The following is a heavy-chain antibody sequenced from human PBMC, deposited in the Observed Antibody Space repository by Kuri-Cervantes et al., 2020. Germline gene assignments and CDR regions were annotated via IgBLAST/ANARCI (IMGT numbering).Heavy chain of an antibody. V-gene: IGHV1-2*02. CDR2: INPNSGGT. CDR1: GYTFTGYY. CDR3: ARVSKRRTTVTRWSWFDY. J-gene: IGHJ4*02. Sequence: ASVKVSCKASGYTFTGYYMHWVRQAPGQGLEWMGWINPNSGGTNYAQTFQGRVTMTRDTSISPAYMELSRLRSDDTAVYYCARVSKRRTTVTRWSWFDYWGQGTLVTVSS. D-gene: IGHD4-17*01.